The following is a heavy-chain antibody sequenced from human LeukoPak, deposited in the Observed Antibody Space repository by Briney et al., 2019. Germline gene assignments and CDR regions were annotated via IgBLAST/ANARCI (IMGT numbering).Heavy chain of an antibody. CDR2: IYYSGST. CDR1: AGSISSNSYY. CDR3: ARTRYYYNSRSYGAPYYFDY. Sequence: SETLSLTCAVSAGSISSNSYYWGWIRQPPGKGLEWIGSIYYSGSTYYNPSLKSRVTISVDTSKNQFSLKLSSVTAADTAVYYCARTRYYYNSRSYGAPYYFDYWGQGTLVTVSS. V-gene: IGHV4-39*01. J-gene: IGHJ4*02. D-gene: IGHD3-10*01.